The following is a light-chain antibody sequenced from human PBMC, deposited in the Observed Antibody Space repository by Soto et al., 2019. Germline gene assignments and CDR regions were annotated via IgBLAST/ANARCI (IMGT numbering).Light chain of an antibody. CDR1: QSVSSY. J-gene: IGKJ1*01. CDR3: QQRSHWLKRT. CDR2: DAS. V-gene: IGKV3-11*01. Sequence: EIVLTQSPATLSLSPGERATLSCRASQSVSSYLAWYQQKPGQAPRLLIYDASNRATGIPARFSGSGSGTDFTLTISSLEPEDFAVYYCQQRSHWLKRTLGQGPDVDIK.